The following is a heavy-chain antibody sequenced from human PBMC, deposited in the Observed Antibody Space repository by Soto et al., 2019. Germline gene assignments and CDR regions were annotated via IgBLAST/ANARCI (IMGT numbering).Heavy chain of an antibody. CDR2: INAGNGNT. CDR3: ARGIAPYYFDY. V-gene: IGHV1-3*05. Sequence: QVQLVQSGAEEKKPGASVKVSYKASGYTFTSYAMHWVRQAPGQRPEWMGWINAGNGNTKYSQKFQGRVTITRDTSASTAYMELSSLRSADTAVYYCARGIAPYYFDYWGQGTLVTVSS. CDR1: GYTFTSYA. D-gene: IGHD6-13*01. J-gene: IGHJ4*02.